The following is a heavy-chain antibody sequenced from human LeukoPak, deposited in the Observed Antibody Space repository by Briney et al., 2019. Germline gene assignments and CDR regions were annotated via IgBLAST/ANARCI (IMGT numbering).Heavy chain of an antibody. J-gene: IGHJ6*02. V-gene: IGHV1-69*13. CDR1: GGTFISYA. CDR2: IIPIFGTA. D-gene: IGHD3-22*01. CDR3: ARVHSSGYYYYYGMDV. Sequence: GASVKVSCKASGGTFISYAISWVRQAPGQGLEWMGGIIPIFGTANYAQKFQGRVTITADESTSTAYMELSSLRSEDTAVYYCARVHSSGYYYYYGMDVWGQGTTVTVSS.